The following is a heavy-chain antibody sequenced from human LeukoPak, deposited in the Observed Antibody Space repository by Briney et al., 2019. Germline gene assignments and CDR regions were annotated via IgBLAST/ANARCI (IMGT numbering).Heavy chain of an antibody. J-gene: IGHJ6*02. D-gene: IGHD3-10*01. V-gene: IGHV3-66*01. CDR2: IYRGGGT. Sequence: PGGSLRLSCAASGFTVSSTSMSWVRQAPGKGLEWVSVIYRGGGTYYADSVKGRFTISRDSSKNTLYLQMNSLRAEDTAVFYCARWFNSMDVWGHGTMVTVSS. CDR1: GFTVSSTS. CDR3: ARWFNSMDV.